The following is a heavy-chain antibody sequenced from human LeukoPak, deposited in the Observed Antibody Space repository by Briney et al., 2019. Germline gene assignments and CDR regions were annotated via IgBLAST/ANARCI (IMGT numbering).Heavy chain of an antibody. Sequence: SETLSLTCTVSGYPISSGYYWGWIRQPPGKGLEWIGSIYHSGSTYYNPSLKSRVTISVDTSKNQFSLKLSSVTAADTAVYYCARDLYNRAMVTGWFDPWGQGTLVTVSS. CDR2: IYHSGST. V-gene: IGHV4-38-2*02. CDR1: GYPISSGYY. J-gene: IGHJ5*02. CDR3: ARDLYNRAMVTGWFDP. D-gene: IGHD5-18*01.